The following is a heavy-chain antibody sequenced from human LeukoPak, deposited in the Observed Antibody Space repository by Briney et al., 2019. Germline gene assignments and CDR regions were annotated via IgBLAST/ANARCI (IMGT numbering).Heavy chain of an antibody. V-gene: IGHV1-2*02. CDR1: GYTFTGYY. CDR2: INPNSGGT. CDR3: AVSGGSCCLFDY. Sequence: ASVKVFCKASGYTFTGYYMHWVRQAPGQGLEWMGWINPNSGGTNYAQKFQGRVTMTRDTSISTAYMELSRLRSDDTAVYYCAVSGGSCCLFDYWGQGTLVTVSS. D-gene: IGHD2-15*01. J-gene: IGHJ4*02.